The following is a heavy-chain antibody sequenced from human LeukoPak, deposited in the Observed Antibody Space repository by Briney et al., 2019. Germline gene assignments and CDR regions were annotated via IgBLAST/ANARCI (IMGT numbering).Heavy chain of an antibody. CDR2: IRYDGSNK. CDR1: GFTFSSYG. Sequence: PGGSLRLSCAASGFTFSSYGMHWVRQAPGKGLEWVAFIRYDGSNKYYADSVKGRFTISRDNSKNTLYLQMNSLRAEDTAVYYCAKAYGDRGVFYYYYYMDVWGKGTTVTISS. CDR3: AKAYGDRGVFYYYYYMDV. D-gene: IGHD4-17*01. V-gene: IGHV3-30*02. J-gene: IGHJ6*03.